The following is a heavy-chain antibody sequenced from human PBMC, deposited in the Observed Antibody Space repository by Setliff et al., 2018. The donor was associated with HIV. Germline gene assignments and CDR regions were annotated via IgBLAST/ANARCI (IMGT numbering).Heavy chain of an antibody. CDR2: INPNSGGT. J-gene: IGHJ3*02. CDR1: GFTFTAYY. CDR3: STRREWLVPQSAFDI. V-gene: IGHV1-2*02. Sequence: ASVKVSCKTSGFTFTAYYMHWVRQAPGQGLEWMGWINPNSGGTKFAQKFQGRVTMTEDTSTDTAYMELSSLRSDDTAVYYCSTRREWLVPQSAFDIWGQGTMVTVSS. D-gene: IGHD6-19*01.